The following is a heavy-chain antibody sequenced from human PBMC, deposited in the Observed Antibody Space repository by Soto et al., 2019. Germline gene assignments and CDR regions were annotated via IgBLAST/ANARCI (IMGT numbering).Heavy chain of an antibody. Sequence: GASVKVSCKASGGTFSSYAISWARQAPGQGLEWMGGIIPIFGTANYAQKFQGRVTITADESTSTAYMELSSLRSEDTAVYYCARAPHDYSFGYYYYGMDVWGQGTTVTVSS. CDR3: ARAPHDYSFGYYYYGMDV. J-gene: IGHJ6*02. D-gene: IGHD4-4*01. V-gene: IGHV1-69*13. CDR1: GGTFSSYA. CDR2: IIPIFGTA.